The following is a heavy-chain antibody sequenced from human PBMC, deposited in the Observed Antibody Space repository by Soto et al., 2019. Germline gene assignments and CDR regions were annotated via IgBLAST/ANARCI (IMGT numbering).Heavy chain of an antibody. CDR1: GYTFSIHY. CDR3: ARDLVHPVEPNGYCSGGACNFPPGCMDV. J-gene: IGHJ6*02. Sequence: QVRLVQSGAEVKMPGASVTLSCRATGYTFSIHYIHWVRQAPGQGLDGMGIINPSVVTTSYAQRLQGRVPLTRDTSTTTVFMDLSGLTSQDTATYYCARDLVHPVEPNGYCSGGACNFPPGCMDVCCQGTKVTVS. CDR2: INPSVVTT. V-gene: IGHV1-46*01. D-gene: IGHD2-15*01.